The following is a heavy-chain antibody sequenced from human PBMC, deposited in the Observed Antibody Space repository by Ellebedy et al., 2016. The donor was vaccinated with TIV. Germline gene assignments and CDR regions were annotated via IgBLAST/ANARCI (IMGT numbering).Heavy chain of an antibody. J-gene: IGHJ4*02. CDR3: TAGAQASGSHDH. V-gene: IGHV3-72*01. CDR2: VRQKVRSYTT. CDR1: GFMFSDYV. D-gene: IGHD2-15*01. Sequence: GESLKISCAASGFMFSDYVMDWVRQAPGKGLEWVGRVRQKVRSYTTEYAAYVKGRFTISRDDSKNSLYLQMNSLKTEDTALYYCTAGAQASGSHDHWGQGTLVTVSS.